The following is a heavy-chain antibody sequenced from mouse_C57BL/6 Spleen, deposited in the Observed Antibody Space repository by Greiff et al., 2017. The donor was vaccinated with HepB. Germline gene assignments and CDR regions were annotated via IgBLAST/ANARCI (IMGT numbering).Heavy chain of an antibody. J-gene: IGHJ3*01. D-gene: IGHD1-1*01. V-gene: IGHV1-80*01. CDR3: ARADYYGSSPWFAY. CDR2: IYPGDGDT. CDR1: GYAFSSYW. Sequence: VQLQQSGAELVKPGASVKISCKASGYAFSSYWMNWVKQRPGKGLEWIGQIYPGDGDTNYNGKFKGKATLTADKSSSTAYMQLSSLTSEDSAVYFCARADYYGSSPWFAYWGQRTLVTVSA.